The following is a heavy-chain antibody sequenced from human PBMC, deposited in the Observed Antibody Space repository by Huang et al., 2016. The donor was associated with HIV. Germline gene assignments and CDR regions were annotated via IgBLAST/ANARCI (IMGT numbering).Heavy chain of an antibody. D-gene: IGHD3-3*01. Sequence: EVQLVESGGALVQPGRSLRLSCVGSGFTFGDFAMHWVRQDPGKGLEWVSGISWTAHWNAGRKVYADSVKGRFAISRDNAKKSLYLEMNSLRPEDLGSGFDVWGQGTMVTVSS. CDR3: V. V-gene: IGHV3-9*03. J-gene: IGHJ3*01. CDR1: GFTFGDFA. CDR2: ISWTAHWNAGRK.